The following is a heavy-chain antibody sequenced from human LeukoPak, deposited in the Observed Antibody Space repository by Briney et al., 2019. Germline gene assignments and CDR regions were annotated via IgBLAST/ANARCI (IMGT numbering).Heavy chain of an antibody. CDR1: GFTFSNFW. J-gene: IGHJ4*02. Sequence: GESLRLSCVTSGFTFSNFWMSWVRQAPGKGLEWVANIKEDGSEKYYVDSVKGRFTISRDNSKNTLYLQMNSLRAEDTAVYYCAKDPRSSGWSFDYWGQGTLVTVSS. CDR2: IKEDGSEK. D-gene: IGHD6-19*01. CDR3: AKDPRSSGWSFDY. V-gene: IGHV3-7*03.